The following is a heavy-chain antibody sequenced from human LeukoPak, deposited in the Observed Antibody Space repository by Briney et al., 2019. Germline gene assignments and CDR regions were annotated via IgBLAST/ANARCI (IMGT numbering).Heavy chain of an antibody. V-gene: IGHV3-23*01. CDR1: GFTFSSYA. CDR3: AKESLGHGDYEWFDY. CDR2: ISGSGGST. D-gene: IGHD4-17*01. J-gene: IGHJ4*02. Sequence: PGGSLRLSCAASGFTFSSYAMSWVRQAPGKGLEWVSAISGSGGSTYCADSVKGRFTISRDNSKNTLYLQMNSLRAEDTAVYYCAKESLGHGDYEWFDYWGQGTLVTASS.